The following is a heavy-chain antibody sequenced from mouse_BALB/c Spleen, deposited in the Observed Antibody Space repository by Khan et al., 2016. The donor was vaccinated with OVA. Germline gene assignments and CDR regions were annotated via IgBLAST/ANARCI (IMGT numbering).Heavy chain of an antibody. CDR1: GYSFTGYY. CDR3: TRRSWDYFDY. CDR2: INPSTGGT. D-gene: IGHD4-1*01. V-gene: IGHV1-42*01. Sequence: AQLQQSGHELVKPGASVKISCKASGYSFTGYYMHWVKQSPENSLEWIGEINPSTGGTNYNQKFKGKATLTVDKSSSTAYMQLKSLTSEESAVYYCTRRSWDYFDYWGQGTTLTVSS. J-gene: IGHJ2*01.